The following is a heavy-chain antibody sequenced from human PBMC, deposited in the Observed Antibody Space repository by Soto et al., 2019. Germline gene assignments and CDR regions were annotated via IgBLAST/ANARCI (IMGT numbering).Heavy chain of an antibody. CDR2: LYDVDGS. J-gene: IGHJ3*01. Sequence: GGALSLSCAAFGLTISGKKYVAWVRQAPGQGLEWVSALYDVDGSFYADSVKGRFTTSSDSSKTTVYLQMNDLRPDDTAVYYCATWHERQHDTDLWSPGTKFTVS. V-gene: IGHV3-53*01. D-gene: IGHD5-18*01. CDR3: ATWHERQHDTDL. CDR1: GLTISGKKY.